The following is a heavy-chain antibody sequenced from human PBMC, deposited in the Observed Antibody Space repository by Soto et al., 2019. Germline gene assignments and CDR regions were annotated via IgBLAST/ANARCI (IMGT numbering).Heavy chain of an antibody. J-gene: IGHJ5*02. CDR1: GYTFTGYT. V-gene: IGHV1-3*01. CDR2: INPDNGNT. D-gene: IGHD2-15*01. CDR3: ARGIATGQLDP. Sequence: ASVKVSCKASGYTFTGYTMNWVRQAPGQRLEWMGWINPDNGNTKSSQKFQDRVIITRDTSASTAYMDLSSLRSEDTAVYYCARGIATGQLDPWGQGTLVTGSS.